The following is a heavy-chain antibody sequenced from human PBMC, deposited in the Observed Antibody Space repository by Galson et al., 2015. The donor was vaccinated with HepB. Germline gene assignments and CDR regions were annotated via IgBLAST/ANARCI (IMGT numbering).Heavy chain of an antibody. J-gene: IGHJ4*02. CDR3: ARDIGPDYYDSSGYTDSYYFDY. Sequence: CKASGYTFTSYAMNWVRQAPGQGLEWMGWINTNTGNPTYAQGFTGRFVFSLDTPVSTAYLQISSLKAEDTAVYYCARDIGPDYYDSSGYTDSYYFDYWGQGTLVTVSS. CDR1: GYTFTSYA. V-gene: IGHV7-4-1*02. CDR2: INTNTGNP. D-gene: IGHD3-22*01.